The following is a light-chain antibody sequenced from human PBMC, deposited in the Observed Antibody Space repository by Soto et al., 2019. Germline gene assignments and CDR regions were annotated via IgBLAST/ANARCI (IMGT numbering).Light chain of an antibody. V-gene: IGKV1-17*01. J-gene: IGKJ4*01. Sequence: IQMTQSPSSLCASVGDRVSVSCLASQGIGNALGWYQQKPGKAPNLLIYAASTLQSGVPSRFSGSGSGTEFTLTISSLQPEDFATYYCQQLNSYPLTFGGGTKVDIK. CDR2: AAS. CDR1: QGIGNA. CDR3: QQLNSYPLT.